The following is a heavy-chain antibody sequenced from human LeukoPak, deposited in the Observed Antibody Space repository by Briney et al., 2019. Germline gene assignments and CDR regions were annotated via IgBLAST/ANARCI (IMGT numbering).Heavy chain of an antibody. Sequence: PSETLSLTCAVYGGSFSGYYWSWIRQPPGKGLEWIGYIYYSGSTNYNPSLKSRVTISVDTSKNQFSLKLSSVTAADTAVYYCAREPPFYYLAHFGAFDIWGQGTMVTVSS. CDR3: AREPPFYYLAHFGAFDI. V-gene: IGHV4-59*01. CDR1: GGSFSGYY. J-gene: IGHJ3*02. CDR2: IYYSGST. D-gene: IGHD3-22*01.